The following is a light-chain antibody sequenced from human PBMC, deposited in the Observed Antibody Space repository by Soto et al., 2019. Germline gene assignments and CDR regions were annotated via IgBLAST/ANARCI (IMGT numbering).Light chain of an antibody. Sequence: ALTQPASVSRSPGQSITISCTGTSSDVGGYNYVSWYQQHPGKAPKLMIYEVSNRPSGVSNRFSGSKSGNTASLTISGLQAEDEADYYCSSYTSSSTLDVFGTGTKVTVL. J-gene: IGLJ1*01. CDR1: SSDVGGYNY. CDR3: SSYTSSSTLDV. CDR2: EVS. V-gene: IGLV2-14*01.